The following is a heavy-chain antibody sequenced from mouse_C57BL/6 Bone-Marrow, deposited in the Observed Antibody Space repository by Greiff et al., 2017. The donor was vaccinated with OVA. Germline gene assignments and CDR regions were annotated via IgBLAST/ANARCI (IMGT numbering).Heavy chain of an antibody. D-gene: IGHD4-1*01. CDR2: INPSSGYT. CDR3: ASAELGLWYFDV. CDR1: GYTFTSYT. J-gene: IGHJ1*03. Sequence: VQLQQSGAELARPGASVKMSCKASGYTFTSYTMHWVKQRPGQGLEWIGYINPSSGYTKYNQKFKDKATLIADKSSSTAYMQLSSLTSEDSAVYYCASAELGLWYFDVWGTGTTVTVSS. V-gene: IGHV1-4*01.